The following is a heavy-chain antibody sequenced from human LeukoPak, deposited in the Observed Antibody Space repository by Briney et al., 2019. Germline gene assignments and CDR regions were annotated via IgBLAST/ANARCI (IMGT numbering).Heavy chain of an antibody. J-gene: IGHJ4*02. CDR1: GGSISSHC. D-gene: IGHD3-22*01. Sequence: PSETLSLTCTVSGGSISSHCWSWIRQPPGKGLEWIGYIYYSGSTNYNPSLKSRVTILVDTSKNQFSLKLSSVTAADTAVYYCARASSYYYDSSGYYVDYWGQGTLVTVSS. V-gene: IGHV4-59*11. CDR2: IYYSGST. CDR3: ARASSYYYDSSGYYVDY.